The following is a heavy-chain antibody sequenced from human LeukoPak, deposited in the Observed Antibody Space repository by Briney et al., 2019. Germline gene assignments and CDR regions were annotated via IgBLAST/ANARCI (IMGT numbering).Heavy chain of an antibody. CDR2: IYTSGST. CDR3: ARDVGSGWLSRGAFDI. D-gene: IGHD6-19*01. Sequence: SETLSLTCTVSGGSISSYYWSWIRQPAGKGLEWIGRIYTSGSTNYNPSLKSRVTMSVDTSKNQFFLKLSSMTAADTAVYYCARDVGSGWLSRGAFDIWGQGTMVTASS. V-gene: IGHV4-4*07. CDR1: GGSISSYY. J-gene: IGHJ3*02.